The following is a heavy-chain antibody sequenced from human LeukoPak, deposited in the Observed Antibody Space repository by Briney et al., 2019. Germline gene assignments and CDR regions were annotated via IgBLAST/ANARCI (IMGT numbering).Heavy chain of an antibody. CDR2: ISVYNGNT. V-gene: IGHV1-18*03. Sequence: ASVKVSCKASGYTSTSYGISWVRQAPGQGLEWMGWISVYNGNTNYAQKLQGRVTMTTDASTSTAYMELRSLRSDDMAVYYCARDDSPYDFWSGPFDYWGQGTLVTVSS. J-gene: IGHJ4*02. CDR3: ARDDSPYDFWSGPFDY. D-gene: IGHD3-3*01. CDR1: GYTSTSYG.